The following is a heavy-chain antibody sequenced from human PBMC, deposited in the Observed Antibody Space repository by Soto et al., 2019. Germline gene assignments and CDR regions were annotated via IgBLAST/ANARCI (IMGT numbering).Heavy chain of an antibody. CDR2: IDYSGYT. J-gene: IGHJ4*02. D-gene: IGHD2-2*01. CDR1: GGSINSGGYY. V-gene: IGHV4-31*03. Sequence: VQLQESGPGLVKPSQTLSLTCTVSGGSINSGGYYWIWIRQHPGKGLEWIGHIDYSGYTSYNPSLTSRLTVSVDTSKTQFSLRLTSVTAADAALYYCATSYCRSTNCPYYFDYWGQGTLVTVSS. CDR3: ATSYCRSTNCPYYFDY.